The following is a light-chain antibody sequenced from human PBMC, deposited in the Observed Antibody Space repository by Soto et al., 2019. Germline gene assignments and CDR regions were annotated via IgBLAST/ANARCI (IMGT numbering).Light chain of an antibody. CDR1: QSISSNY. Sequence: EIVLTQSPGTLSLSAGERATLSCRASQSISSNYLAWYQQKPGQAPRLLIFGASYMATGSPDRFSGGGSGTPFALAIRRLVPDDFAGDFWQQYLSSPSVFTFRPGPKVDIK. V-gene: IGKV3-20*01. CDR3: QQYLSSPSVFT. J-gene: IGKJ3*01. CDR2: GAS.